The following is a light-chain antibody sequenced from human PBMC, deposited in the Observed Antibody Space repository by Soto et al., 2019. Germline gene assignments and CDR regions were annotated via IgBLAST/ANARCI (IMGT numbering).Light chain of an antibody. CDR3: QQRSTYPLT. J-gene: IGKJ3*01. CDR1: QGIGTY. Sequence: IQLIQSPSSLSASVGDRVTITCRASQGIGTYLAWYQQKPGKAPRLLIYATSTLQDGVPARFSGSGSGTDVTLTISSLQPEYFATYCYQQRSTYPLTCGPGTKVDIK. V-gene: IGKV1-9*01. CDR2: ATS.